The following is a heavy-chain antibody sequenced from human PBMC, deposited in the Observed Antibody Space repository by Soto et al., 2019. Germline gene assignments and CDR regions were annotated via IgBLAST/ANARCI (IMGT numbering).Heavy chain of an antibody. CDR2: IYYSGST. Sequence: SETLSLTCTVSGGSISSYYWSWIRQPPGKGLEWIGYIYYSGSTNYNPSLKSRVTISVDTSKNQFSLKLSSVTAADTAVYYCARGREIGQYEDPYYYYYYYMDVWGKGTTVTVSS. J-gene: IGHJ6*03. D-gene: IGHD4-4*01. V-gene: IGHV4-59*01. CDR1: GGSISSYY. CDR3: ARGREIGQYEDPYYYYYYYMDV.